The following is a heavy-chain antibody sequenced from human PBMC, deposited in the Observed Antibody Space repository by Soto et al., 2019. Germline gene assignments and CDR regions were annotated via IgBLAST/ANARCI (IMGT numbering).Heavy chain of an antibody. V-gene: IGHV1-18*01. CDR3: ARDAPPPELRFLEWHNYDYNGMDV. CDR2: ISCYNGKT. CDR1: GYSFTAYG. J-gene: IGHJ6*02. Sequence: QVQVVQSGDEVKETGASVRVSCKTSGYSFTAYGISWVRQAPGQGLEWMGWISCYNGKTKYAQKVQGRVTMTTDTSTSTAYMEVRSLRSEVTAIYYCARDAPPPELRFLEWHNYDYNGMDVWGQGTTVNVSS. D-gene: IGHD3-3*01.